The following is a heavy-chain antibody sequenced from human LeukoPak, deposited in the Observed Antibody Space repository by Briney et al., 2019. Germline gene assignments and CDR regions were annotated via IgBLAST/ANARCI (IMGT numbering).Heavy chain of an antibody. Sequence: SETLSLTCTVSGYSISSGYYWGWIRQPPGKGLEWIGSIYHSGSTYYNPSLKSRVTISVDTSKNQFSLKLSSVTAADTAVYYCARDSTMVRGVIINADYWGQGTLVTVSS. CDR3: ARDSTMVRGVIINADY. CDR2: IYHSGST. D-gene: IGHD3-10*01. V-gene: IGHV4-38-2*02. CDR1: GYSISSGYY. J-gene: IGHJ4*02.